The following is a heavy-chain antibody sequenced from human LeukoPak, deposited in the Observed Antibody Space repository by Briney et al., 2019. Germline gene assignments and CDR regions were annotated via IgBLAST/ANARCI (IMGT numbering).Heavy chain of an antibody. D-gene: IGHD5-12*01. Sequence: GGSLRLSCAASGFTFSTYAMGWVRQAPGKGLDWVSTISDGGSDTHYADSVKGRFTISRDNSNNTLYLQMNSLRAEDTAVYYCTAIVATSGGVDYWGQGTLVTVSS. V-gene: IGHV3-23*01. J-gene: IGHJ4*02. CDR1: GFTFSTYA. CDR2: ISDGGSDT. CDR3: TAIVATSGGVDY.